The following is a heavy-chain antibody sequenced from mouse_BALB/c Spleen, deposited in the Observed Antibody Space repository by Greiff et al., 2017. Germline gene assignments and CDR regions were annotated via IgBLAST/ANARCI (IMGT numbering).Heavy chain of an antibody. CDR2: IWSGGST. D-gene: IGHD2-3*01. V-gene: IGHV2-2*02. J-gene: IGHJ4*01. CDR1: GFSLTSYG. CDR3: ARIDGYYGAMDY. Sequence: QVQLKESGPGLVQPSQSLSITCTVSGFSLTSYGVHWVRQSPGKCLEWLGVIWSGGSTDYNAAFISRLSISKDNSKSQVFFKMNSLQANDTAIYYCARIDGYYGAMDYWGQGTSVTVSS.